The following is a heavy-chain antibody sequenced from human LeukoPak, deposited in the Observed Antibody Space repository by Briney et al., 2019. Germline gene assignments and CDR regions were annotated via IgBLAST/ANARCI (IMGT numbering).Heavy chain of an antibody. J-gene: IGHJ4*02. Sequence: PSETLSLTCTVSGYSISSGYYWSWIRQPPGKGLEWIGEINHSGSTNYNPSLKSRVTISVDTSKNQFSLKLSSVTAADTAVYYCARSNNYYDSSGYYSPFDYWGQGTLVTVSS. CDR1: GYSISSGYY. CDR3: ARSNNYYDSSGYYSPFDY. D-gene: IGHD3-22*01. CDR2: INHSGST. V-gene: IGHV4-38-2*02.